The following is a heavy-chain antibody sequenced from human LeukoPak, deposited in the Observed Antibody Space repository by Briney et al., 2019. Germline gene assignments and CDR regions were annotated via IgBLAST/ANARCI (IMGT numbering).Heavy chain of an antibody. CDR3: ARGHYGMDV. CDR1: GFTFSSYT. J-gene: IGHJ6*02. V-gene: IGHV3-21*04. Sequence: GGSLRLSCAAPGFTFSSYTMNWVRQAPGKGLEWVSSISSSSGYIYYADSVKGRFTISRDNAKNSLCLQMNSLRAEDTAVYYCARGHYGMDVWGQGTTVTVSS. CDR2: ISSSSGYI.